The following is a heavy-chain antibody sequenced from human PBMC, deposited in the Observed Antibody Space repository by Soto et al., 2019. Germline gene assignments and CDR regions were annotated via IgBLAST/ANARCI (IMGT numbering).Heavy chain of an antibody. V-gene: IGHV4-39*01. CDR3: ARGSSIAAHNSYYYYGMDV. J-gene: IGHJ6*02. Sequence: TLSLTCTVSGGSISSSSYYWGWIRQPPGKGLEWIGSIYYSGSTYYNPSLKSRVTISVDTSKNQFSLKLSSVTAADTAVYCCARGSSIAAHNSYYYYGMDVWGQGTTVTVSS. CDR1: GGSISSSSYY. CDR2: IYYSGST. D-gene: IGHD6-6*01.